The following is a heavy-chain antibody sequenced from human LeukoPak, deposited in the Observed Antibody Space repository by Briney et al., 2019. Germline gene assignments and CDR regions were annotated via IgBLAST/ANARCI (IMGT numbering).Heavy chain of an antibody. D-gene: IGHD3-22*01. CDR2: ISSSSSTI. J-gene: IGHJ4*02. CDR1: GFTFSSYS. Sequence: GGSLRLSCAASGFTFSSYSMNWVRQAPGKGLEWVSYISSSSSTIYYADSVKGRFTISRDNAKNSLYLQMNSLRDEDTAVYYCARDPYDSSGYQAFQSDYWGQGTLVTVSS. CDR3: ARDPYDSSGYQAFQSDY. V-gene: IGHV3-48*02.